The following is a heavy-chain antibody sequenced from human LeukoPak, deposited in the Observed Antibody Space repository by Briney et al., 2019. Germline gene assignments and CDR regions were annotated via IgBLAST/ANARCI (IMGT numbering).Heavy chain of an antibody. CDR2: LYSDGNT. Sequence: PGGSLRLSCAASGFTVITNDMTWVRRAPGKGLEWFSVLYSDGNTKYADSVQGRFTISRDNSKNTLYLEMNSLSPDDTAVYYCARGVEPLAANTLAYWGQGTLVTVSS. J-gene: IGHJ4*02. CDR3: ARGVEPLAANTLAY. D-gene: IGHD1-14*01. V-gene: IGHV3-53*01. CDR1: GFTVITND.